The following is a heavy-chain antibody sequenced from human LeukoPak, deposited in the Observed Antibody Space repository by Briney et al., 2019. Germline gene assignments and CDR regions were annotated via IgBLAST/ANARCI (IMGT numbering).Heavy chain of an antibody. J-gene: IGHJ5*02. CDR2: ISPYNGNT. CDR1: GYTFTIYG. CDR3: ARLRLGYNWFDP. D-gene: IGHD3-16*01. Sequence: ASVKVSCKASGYTFTIYGISWVRQAPGQGLEWMGWISPYNGNTNYAQKLQGRVTMTTDTSTSTAYMELRSLRSDDTAVYYCARLRLGYNWFDPWGQGTLVTVSS. V-gene: IGHV1-18*01.